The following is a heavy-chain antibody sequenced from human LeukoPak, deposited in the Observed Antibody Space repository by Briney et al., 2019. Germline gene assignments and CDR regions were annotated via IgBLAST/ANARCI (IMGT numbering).Heavy chain of an antibody. CDR2: IIPIFGTA. V-gene: IGHV1-69*01. CDR3: ARGGIVLVVAATPEWLQLDC. Sequence: ASVKASCMPAGPSVSRHATSCVRQAPGQGLEWMGGIIPIFGTANYAQKFQGRVTITADESTSTASMELSSLRSEDTDVYYCARGGIVLVVAATPEWLQLDCWGQGTLVTVSS. J-gene: IGHJ4*02. D-gene: IGHD2-15*01. CDR1: GPSVSRHA.